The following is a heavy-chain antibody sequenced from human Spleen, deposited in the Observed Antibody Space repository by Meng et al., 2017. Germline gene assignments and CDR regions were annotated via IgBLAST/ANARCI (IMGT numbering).Heavy chain of an antibody. J-gene: IGHJ4*02. CDR3: ARVSXDLSEWVKCGGFDY. D-gene: IGHD2-8*01. CDR2: INTNSGGT. V-gene: IGHV1-2*06. Sequence: EVKKTSECLMVVCKAYRYTFSDYNNSWVRQAPGQGREWLGRINTNSGGTNSAQKFQGRVTMTRDKSISTAYRELSRLRSDNKAVYYCARVSXDLSEWVKCGGFDYWGQGTLVTVSS. CDR1: RYTFSDYN.